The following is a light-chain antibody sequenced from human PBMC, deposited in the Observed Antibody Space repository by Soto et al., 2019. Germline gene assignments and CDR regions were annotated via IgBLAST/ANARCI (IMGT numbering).Light chain of an antibody. CDR3: CSYTSSSTLV. V-gene: IGLV2-14*01. CDR2: EVT. CDR1: SSDIGGYNF. Sequence: QSALTQPASVSGSPGQSITISCTGTSSDIGGYNFVSWYQQHPGKAPKLMIYEVTNRPSGVSYRFSGSKSGNTASLRISGLQAEDAADYYCCSYTSSSTLVFGGGTKLTVL. J-gene: IGLJ2*01.